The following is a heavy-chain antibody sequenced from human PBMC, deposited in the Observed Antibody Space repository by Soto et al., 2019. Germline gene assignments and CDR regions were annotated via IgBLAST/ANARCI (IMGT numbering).Heavy chain of an antibody. CDR2: ISAYNGNT. CDR1: GYTFTSYG. CDR3: AREAIAAAGTGYYYYGMDV. V-gene: IGHV1-18*01. Sequence: QVQLVQSGAEVKKPGASVKVSCKASGYTFTSYGISWVRQAPGQGLEWMGWISAYNGNTNYAQKLQGRVTMTTDTSTSTAYMERRSLRSDDTAVYYCAREAIAAAGTGYYYYGMDVWGQGTTVTVSS. J-gene: IGHJ6*02. D-gene: IGHD6-13*01.